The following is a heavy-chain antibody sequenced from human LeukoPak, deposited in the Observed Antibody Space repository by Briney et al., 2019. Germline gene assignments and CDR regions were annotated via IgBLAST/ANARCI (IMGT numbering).Heavy chain of an antibody. D-gene: IGHD7-27*01. CDR3: VRDGSSWGNFDY. J-gene: IGHJ4*02. CDR2: ISSSSSYI. Sequence: GGSLRLSCAASGFIFSSYNMNWVRQAPGKGLEWVSFISSSSSYIYYADSVKGRFTISRDNAKNSLYLQMNSLRTEDTAVYYCVRDGSSWGNFDYWGQGTLVSVSS. CDR1: GFIFSSYN. V-gene: IGHV3-21*01.